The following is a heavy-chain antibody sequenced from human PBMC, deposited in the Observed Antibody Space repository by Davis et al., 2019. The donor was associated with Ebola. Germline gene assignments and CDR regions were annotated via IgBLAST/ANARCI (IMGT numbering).Heavy chain of an antibody. V-gene: IGHV4-30-4*01. D-gene: IGHD2-2*01. CDR3: ARQNIVVVPAAKNWFDP. CDR1: GGSISSGDYY. Sequence: PSETLSLTCTVSGGSISSGDYYWSWIRQPPGKGLEWIGYIYYSGSTYYNPSLKSRVTISVDTSKNQFSLKLSSVTAADTAVYYCARQNIVVVPAAKNWFDPWGQGTLVTVSS. CDR2: IYYSGST. J-gene: IGHJ5*02.